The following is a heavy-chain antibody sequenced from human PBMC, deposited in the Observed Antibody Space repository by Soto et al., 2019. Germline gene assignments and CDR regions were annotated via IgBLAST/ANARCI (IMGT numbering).Heavy chain of an antibody. CDR1: GGSVSSGSYY. CDR2: IYYSGST. D-gene: IGHD6-6*01. CDR3: ARDSESSSLSL. V-gene: IGHV4-61*01. J-gene: IGHJ4*02. Sequence: SETLSLTCTVSGGSVSSGSYYWSWIRQPPGKGLEWIGYIYYSGSTNYNPSLKSRVTISVDTSKNQFSLKLSSVTAADTAVYYCARDSESSSLSLWGQGTLVTVSS.